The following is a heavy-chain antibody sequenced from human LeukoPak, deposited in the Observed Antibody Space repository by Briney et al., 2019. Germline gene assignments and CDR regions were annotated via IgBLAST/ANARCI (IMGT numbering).Heavy chain of an antibody. Sequence: ASVKVSCKASGYTFTGYYMHWVRQAPGQGLEWMGWINPNSGGTNYAQKFQGSVTMTRDTSISTAYMELSRLRSDDTAVYYCARAAYCSSTSCYFFDYWGQGTLVTVSS. CDR3: ARAAYCSSTSCYFFDY. CDR1: GYTFTGYY. CDR2: INPNSGGT. V-gene: IGHV1-2*02. J-gene: IGHJ4*02. D-gene: IGHD2-2*01.